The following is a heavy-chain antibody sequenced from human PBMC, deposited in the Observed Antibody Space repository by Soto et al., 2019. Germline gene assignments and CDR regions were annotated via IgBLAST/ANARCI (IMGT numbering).Heavy chain of an antibody. CDR2: INAGNGNT. D-gene: IGHD2-15*01. V-gene: IGHV1-3*01. Sequence: ASVKVSCKASGYTFTNYAMHWVRQAPGQRLEWMGWINAGNGNTKYSQNFQGRVTIARDTPANTVYMKLSSLGSEDTAVYFCARDYTRGYCSGGSCSSFDYWGQGTLVTVSS. CDR3: ARDYTRGYCSGGSCSSFDY. J-gene: IGHJ4*02. CDR1: GYTFTNYA.